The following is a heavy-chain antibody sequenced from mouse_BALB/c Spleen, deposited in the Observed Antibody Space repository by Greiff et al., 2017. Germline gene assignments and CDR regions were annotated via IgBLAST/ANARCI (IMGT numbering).Heavy chain of an antibody. J-gene: IGHJ4*01. CDR3: ARAGGGNCGYAVDY. CDR2: INPSNGRT. D-gene: IGHD2-1*01. V-gene: IGHV1S81*02. CDR1: GYTFTSYW. Sequence: QVQLQQPGAELVKPGASVKLSCKASGYTFTSYWMHWVKQRPGQGLEWIGEINPSNGRTNYNEKFKSKATLTVDKSSSTAYMQLSSLTSEDSAVYYCARAGGGNCGYAVDYWGQGTSVTVSS.